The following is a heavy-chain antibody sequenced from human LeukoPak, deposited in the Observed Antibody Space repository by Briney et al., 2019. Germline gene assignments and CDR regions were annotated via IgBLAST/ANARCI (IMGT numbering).Heavy chain of an antibody. J-gene: IGHJ3*02. CDR3: ARPSSGYYYGAFDI. CDR1: GGSISSSSYY. CDR2: IYYSGST. V-gene: IGHV4-39*07. D-gene: IGHD3-22*01. Sequence: SETLSLTCTVSGGSISSSSYYWGWIRQPPGKGLEWIGSIYYSGSTYYNPSLKSRVTISVDKSKNQFSLKLSSVTAADTAVYYCARPSSGYYYGAFDIWGQGTMVTVSS.